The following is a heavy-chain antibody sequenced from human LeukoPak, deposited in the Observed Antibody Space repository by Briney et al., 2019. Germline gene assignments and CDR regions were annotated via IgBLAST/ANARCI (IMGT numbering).Heavy chain of an antibody. CDR3: ARGGIYSSGWYRD. CDR2: INHSGST. V-gene: IGHV4-34*01. D-gene: IGHD6-19*01. Sequence: SETLSLTCAVYGGSFSGYYRSWIRQPPGKGLEWIGEINHSGSTNYNPSLKSRVTISVDTSKNQFSLKLSSVTAADTAVYYCARGGIYSSGWYRDWGQGTLVTVSS. J-gene: IGHJ4*02. CDR1: GGSFSGYY.